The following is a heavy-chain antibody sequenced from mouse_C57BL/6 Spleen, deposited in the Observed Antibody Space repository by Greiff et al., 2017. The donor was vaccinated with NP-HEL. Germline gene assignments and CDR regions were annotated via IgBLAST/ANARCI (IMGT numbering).Heavy chain of an antibody. CDR1: GFNIKDYY. J-gene: IGHJ2*01. D-gene: IGHD2-1*01. CDR3: ARSLYGNYYFDY. CDR2: IDPEDGET. V-gene: IGHV14-2*01. Sequence: VQLQQSGAELVKPGASVKLSCTASGFNIKDYYMHWVKQRTEQGLEWIGRIDPEDGETKYAPQFQGKATITADTSSNTAYLQHSSLTSEDTAVDYCARSLYGNYYFDYWGKGTTLTDSS.